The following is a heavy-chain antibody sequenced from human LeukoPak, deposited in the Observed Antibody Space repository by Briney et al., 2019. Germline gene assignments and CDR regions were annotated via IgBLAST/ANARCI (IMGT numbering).Heavy chain of an antibody. CDR1: GYSITSGYY. D-gene: IGHD3-10*01. CDR2: IFYSGST. V-gene: IGHV4-38-2*02. CDR3: AKSNGYGLVDI. J-gene: IGHJ3*02. Sequence: SETLSLTCSVSGYSITSGYYWGWIRQPPGKGLEWIGNIFYSGSTYYSPSLKSRVTISLDTSRNQFSLKLTSVTAADTAVYYCAKSNGYGLVDIWGQGTMVTVSS.